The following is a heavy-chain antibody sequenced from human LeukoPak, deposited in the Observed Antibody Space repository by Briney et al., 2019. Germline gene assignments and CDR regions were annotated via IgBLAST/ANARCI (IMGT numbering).Heavy chain of an antibody. CDR1: GFTVSSNY. CDR2: IYSGGST. Sequence: TGGSLRLSCAASGFTVSSNYMSWVRQAPGKGLEWVSVIYSGGSTHYADSVKGRFTISRDNSKNTLYLQMNSLRAEDTAVYYCARAGYSSGWYVRYFDYWGQGTLVTVSS. CDR3: ARAGYSSGWYVRYFDY. J-gene: IGHJ4*02. D-gene: IGHD6-19*01. V-gene: IGHV3-66*01.